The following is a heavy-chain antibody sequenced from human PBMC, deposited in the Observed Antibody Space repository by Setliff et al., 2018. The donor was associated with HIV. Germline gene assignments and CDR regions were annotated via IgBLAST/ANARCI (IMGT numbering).Heavy chain of an antibody. Sequence: TLSLTCTVSGASISSSGSYWGWIRQSPGKGLQWIGSIYYNGSPYYNPSLRSRLTLSVDTSKNQFSLRLSSVTAADTAIYYCARRQAATMGVYSYYFMDVWGKGTTVTVSS. D-gene: IGHD3-10*01. V-gene: IGHV4-39*01. CDR2: IYYNGSP. CDR1: GASISSSGSY. J-gene: IGHJ6*03. CDR3: ARRQAATMGVYSYYFMDV.